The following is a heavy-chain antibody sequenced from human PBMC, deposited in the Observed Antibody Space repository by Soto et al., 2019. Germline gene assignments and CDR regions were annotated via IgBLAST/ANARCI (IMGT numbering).Heavy chain of an antibody. Sequence: ASVKVSCQASCSTFTSYGISWVRQAPGQGLEWMGWISAYNGNTNYAQKLQGRVTMTTDTSTSTAYMELRSLRSDDTAVYYCARDSRNYDILTGYYMVDAFDIWGQGTMVTVSS. J-gene: IGHJ3*02. CDR2: ISAYNGNT. D-gene: IGHD3-9*01. CDR3: ARDSRNYDILTGYYMVDAFDI. V-gene: IGHV1-18*01. CDR1: CSTFTSYG.